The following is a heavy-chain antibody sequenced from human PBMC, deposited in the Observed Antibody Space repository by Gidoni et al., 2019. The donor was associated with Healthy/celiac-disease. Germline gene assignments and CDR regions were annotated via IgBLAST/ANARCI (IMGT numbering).Heavy chain of an antibody. D-gene: IGHD3-16*01. CDR2: ISYDGSNK. CDR3: AREKGYYDYVWGNSTPGY. V-gene: IGHV3-30-3*01. CDR1: GFTFSSYA. Sequence: QVQLVESGGGVVQPGRSLRISCAASGFTFSSYAMHWVRQAPGKGLEWVAVISYDGSNKYYADSVKGRFTISRDNSKNTLYLQMNSLRAEDTAVYYCAREKGYYDYVWGNSTPGYWGQGTLVTVSS. J-gene: IGHJ4*02.